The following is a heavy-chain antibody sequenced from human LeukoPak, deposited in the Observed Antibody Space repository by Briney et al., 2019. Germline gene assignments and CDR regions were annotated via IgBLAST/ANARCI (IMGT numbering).Heavy chain of an antibody. D-gene: IGHD1-26*01. V-gene: IGHV1-69*05. CDR1: GGTFSSYA. CDR2: IIPIFGTA. J-gene: IGHJ4*02. Sequence: SVKVSCKASGGTFSSYAISWVRQAPGQGLEWMGRIIPIFGTANYAQKFQGRVTITTDESTSTACMELSSLRSEDTAVYYCARDPVYSGSYLPWGWGQGTLVTVSS. CDR3: ARDPVYSGSYLPWG.